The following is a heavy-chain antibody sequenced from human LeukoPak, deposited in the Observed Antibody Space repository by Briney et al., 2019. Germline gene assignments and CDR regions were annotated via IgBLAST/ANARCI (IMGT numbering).Heavy chain of an antibody. D-gene: IGHD3-3*01. CDR2: IVVGSGNT. V-gene: IGHV1-58*01. J-gene: IGHJ4*02. CDR1: GFTFTSSA. CDR3: AAGDYDFWSGYSAHINYFDY. Sequence: SVRVSCKASGFTFTSSAVQWVRQARGQRLEWIGWIVVGSGNTNYAQKFQERVTITRDMSTSTAYMELSSLRSEDTAVYYCAAGDYDFWSGYSAHINYFDYWGQGTLVTVSS.